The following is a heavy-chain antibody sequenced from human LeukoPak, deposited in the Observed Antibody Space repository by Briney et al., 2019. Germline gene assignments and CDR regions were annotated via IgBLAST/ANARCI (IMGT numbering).Heavy chain of an antibody. CDR2: ISSSSSYI. Sequence: PGGSLRLSCAASGFTFSSYEMTWVRQAPGKGLEWVSSISSSSSYIYYADSVKGRFTISRDNAKNSLYLQMNSLRAEDMALYYCAKDFQKWELRGFDYWGQGTLVTVSS. J-gene: IGHJ4*02. D-gene: IGHD1-26*01. CDR3: AKDFQKWELRGFDY. V-gene: IGHV3-21*04. CDR1: GFTFSSYE.